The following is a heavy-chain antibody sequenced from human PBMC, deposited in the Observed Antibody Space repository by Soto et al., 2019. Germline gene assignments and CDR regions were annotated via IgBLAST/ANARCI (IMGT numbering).Heavy chain of an antibody. Sequence: QVTLKESGPVLVKPTETLTLTCTASGFSLSNARMGVSWIRQPPGKALEWLAHIFSNDEKSYSTSLKSRLTISKDTSKSQVVLTMTNMDPVDTATYDCARYCGGDCYRPNWFDPWGQGTLVTVSS. D-gene: IGHD2-21*02. V-gene: IGHV2-26*01. CDR3: ARYCGGDCYRPNWFDP. CDR2: IFSNDEK. CDR1: GFSLSNARMG. J-gene: IGHJ5*02.